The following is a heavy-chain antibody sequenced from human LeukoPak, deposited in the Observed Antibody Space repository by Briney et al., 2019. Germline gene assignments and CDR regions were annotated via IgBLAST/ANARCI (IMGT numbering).Heavy chain of an antibody. CDR1: GGSISSYY. V-gene: IGHV4-59*01. J-gene: IGHJ5*02. CDR3: ARTPRAMGLAAAGWFDP. Sequence: PSETLSLTCTVSGGSISSYYWSWIRQPPGKGLEWIGYIYYSGSTNYNPSLKRRVTISVDTSKNQFSLKLSSVTAADTAVYYCARTPRAMGLAAAGWFDPWGQGTLVTVSS. CDR2: IYYSGST. D-gene: IGHD6-13*01.